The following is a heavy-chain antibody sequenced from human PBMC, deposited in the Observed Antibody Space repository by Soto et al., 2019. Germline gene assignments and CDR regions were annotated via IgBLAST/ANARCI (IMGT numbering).Heavy chain of an antibody. D-gene: IGHD2-21*02. V-gene: IGHV1-3*01. CDR1: GYTFTSYA. CDR2: INAGNGNT. J-gene: IGHJ4*02. CDR3: ARDLGGGDCYPFDY. Sequence: ASVKVSCKASGYTFTSYAMHWVRQAPGQRLEWMGWINAGNGNTKYSQKFQGRVTITRDTSASTAYMELSSLRSEDTAVYYCARDLGGGDCYPFDYWGQGTLVTVSS.